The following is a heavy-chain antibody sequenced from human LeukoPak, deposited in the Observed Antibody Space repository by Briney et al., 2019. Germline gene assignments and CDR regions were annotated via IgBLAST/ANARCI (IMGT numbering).Heavy chain of an antibody. CDR3: ARVLGYCSGGNCYSGGLGYMDV. D-gene: IGHD2-15*01. Sequence: GGSLRLYCAASGFTVSSNYMSWVRQAPVKGLDWVSVIYSGGSTYYADSVKGRFTISRDISKNTLYLQMNSLRAEDTAVYYCARVLGYCSGGNCYSGGLGYMDVWGKGTTVTISS. J-gene: IGHJ6*03. V-gene: IGHV3-53*01. CDR2: IYSGGST. CDR1: GFTVSSNY.